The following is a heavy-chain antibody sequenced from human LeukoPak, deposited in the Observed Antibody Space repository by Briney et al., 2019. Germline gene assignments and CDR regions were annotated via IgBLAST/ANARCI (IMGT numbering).Heavy chain of an antibody. CDR3: ARDIPMVRGKDY. CDR2: IRHDGSET. V-gene: IGHV3-7*01. CDR1: GFPFSSYW. J-gene: IGHJ4*02. D-gene: IGHD3-10*01. Sequence: PGGSLRLSCAASGFPFSSYWMSWVRQAPGKGLEWVANIRHDGSETYYVDSLRGRFTISRDNAKNLVYLQMSSLRAEDTAVYYCARDIPMVRGKDYWGQGTLVTVSS.